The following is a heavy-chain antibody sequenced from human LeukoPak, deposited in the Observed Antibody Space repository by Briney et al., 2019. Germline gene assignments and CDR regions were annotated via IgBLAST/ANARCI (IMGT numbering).Heavy chain of an antibody. Sequence: GASVKVSCKASGYTFTSYGISWVRQAPGQGLEWMGWISAYNGNTNYAQKLQGRVTMTTDTSTSTAYMELRSLRSDDTAVYYCARDLDFTMVRGVTSVWFDPWGQGTLVTVSS. CDR1: GYTFTSYG. J-gene: IGHJ5*02. CDR3: ARDLDFTMVRGVTSVWFDP. CDR2: ISAYNGNT. D-gene: IGHD3-10*01. V-gene: IGHV1-18*01.